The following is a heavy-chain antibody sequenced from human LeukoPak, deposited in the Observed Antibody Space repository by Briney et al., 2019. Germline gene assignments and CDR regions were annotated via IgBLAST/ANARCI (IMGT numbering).Heavy chain of an antibody. Sequence: SETRSLTCTVSGGSISSSSYYWGWIRQPPGKGLEWIGSIYYSGSTYYNPSLKSRVTISVDTSKNQFPLKLSSVTAADTAVYYCARGGDYDYVWGSYRPFYFDYWGQGTLVTVSS. J-gene: IGHJ4*02. D-gene: IGHD3-16*02. CDR2: IYYSGST. CDR3: ARGGDYDYVWGSYRPFYFDY. V-gene: IGHV4-39*06. CDR1: GGSISSSSYY.